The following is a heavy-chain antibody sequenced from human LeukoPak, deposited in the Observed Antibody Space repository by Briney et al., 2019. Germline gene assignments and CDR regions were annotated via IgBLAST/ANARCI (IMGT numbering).Heavy chain of an antibody. CDR2: INPNNVDT. CDR3: ARRGSGYGYDY. Sequence: GASVKVSCKASGYTFTDYYMHWVRQAPGQGLEWMGWINPNNVDTNYAQKFQGRVTMTRDTSISTAYMELSRLTSDDTAVYYCARRGSGYGYDYWGQGTLDTVSS. CDR1: GYTFTDYY. J-gene: IGHJ4*02. V-gene: IGHV1-2*02. D-gene: IGHD5-18*01.